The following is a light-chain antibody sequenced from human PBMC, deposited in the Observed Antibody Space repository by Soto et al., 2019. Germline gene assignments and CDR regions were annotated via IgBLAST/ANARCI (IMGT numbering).Light chain of an antibody. CDR2: DVS. CDR3: SSYTTSNTRQIV. CDR1: SSEVGGYNY. V-gene: IGLV2-14*03. Sequence: QSALTQPASVSGSPGRSITISCTGTSSEVGGYNYVSWYQHHPGKAPKLIIYDVSNRPSGVSNRFSGSKSGNTASLTISGLQPEDESDYYCSSYTTSNTRQIVFGTGTMVTVL. J-gene: IGLJ1*01.